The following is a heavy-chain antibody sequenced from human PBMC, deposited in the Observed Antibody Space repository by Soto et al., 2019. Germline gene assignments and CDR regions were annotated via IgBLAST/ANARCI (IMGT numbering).Heavy chain of an antibody. V-gene: IGHV4-30-2*01. CDR2: IYHSGST. CDR1: GGSISSGGYS. CDR3: ARGGPQGPYAD. D-gene: IGHD2-2*01. J-gene: IGHJ4*02. Sequence: SETLSLTCAVSGGSISSGGYSWSWIRQPPGKGLEWIGYIYHSGSTYYNPSLKSRVTISVDRSKNQFSLKLSSVTAADTAVYYCARGGPQGPYADWGQGTLVTVSS.